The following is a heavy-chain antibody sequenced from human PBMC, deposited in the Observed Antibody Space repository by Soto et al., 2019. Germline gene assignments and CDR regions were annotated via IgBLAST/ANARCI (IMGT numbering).Heavy chain of an antibody. CDR2: IYYSGST. CDR3: AREVAAAGTLPYYFDY. CDR1: XGSISSGDYY. D-gene: IGHD6-13*01. V-gene: IGHV4-30-4*01. Sequence: PSETLSLTCTVSXGSISSGDYYWSWIRQPPGKGLEWIGYIYYSGSTYYNPSLKSRVTISVDTSKNQFSLKLSSVTAADTAVYYCAREVAAAGTLPYYFDYWGQGTLVTVSS. J-gene: IGHJ4*02.